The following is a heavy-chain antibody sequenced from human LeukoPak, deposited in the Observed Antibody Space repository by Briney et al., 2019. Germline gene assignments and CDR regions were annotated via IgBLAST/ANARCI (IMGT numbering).Heavy chain of an antibody. CDR3: ARGGDGYNYFDY. CDR2: IYYSGST. V-gene: IGHV4-59*01. CDR1: GRSISSYY. Sequence: SETLSLTCTVSGRSISSYYWSWIRQPPGKGLEWIAYIYYSGSTNYNPSLKSRVTISVDTSKNQFSLKLSSVTAADTAVYYCARGGDGYNYFDYWGQGTLVTVCS. J-gene: IGHJ4*02. D-gene: IGHD5-24*01.